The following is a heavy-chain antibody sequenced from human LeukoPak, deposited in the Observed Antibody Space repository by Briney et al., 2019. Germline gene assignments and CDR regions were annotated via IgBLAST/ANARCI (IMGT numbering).Heavy chain of an antibody. CDR2: IYYSGST. CDR3: ARHNGPIGVPHLYYYYGMDV. V-gene: IGHV4-39*01. J-gene: IGHJ6*02. D-gene: IGHD2-8*01. CDR1: GGSISSSSYY. Sequence: KSSETLSLTCTVSGGSISSSSYYWGWIRQPPGKGLEWIGSIYYSGSTYYNPSLKSRVTISVDTSKNQFSLKLSSVTAADTAVYYCARHNGPIGVPHLYYYYGMDVWGQGTTVTVSS.